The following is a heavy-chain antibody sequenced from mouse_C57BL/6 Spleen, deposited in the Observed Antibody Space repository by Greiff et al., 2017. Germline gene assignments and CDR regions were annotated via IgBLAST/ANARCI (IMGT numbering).Heavy chain of an antibody. CDR1: GYTFTDYY. CDR3: ARYYDYGVGAMDY. CDR2: IYPGSGNT. Sequence: QVQLQQSGAELVRPGASVKLSCTASGYTFTDYYINWVKQRPGQGLEWIARIYPGSGNTYYTEKFKGKDTLTAEKSSVTAYMQRSSLTSEDSAFYFCARYYDYGVGAMDYWGQGTSVTVAS. V-gene: IGHV1-76*01. J-gene: IGHJ4*01. D-gene: IGHD2-4*01.